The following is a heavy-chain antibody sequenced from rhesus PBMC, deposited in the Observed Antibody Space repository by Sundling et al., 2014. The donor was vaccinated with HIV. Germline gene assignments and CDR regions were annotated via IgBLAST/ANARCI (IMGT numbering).Heavy chain of an antibody. CDR2: ISPYTDNK. D-gene: IGHD4-23*01. CDR3: TSTVEGFDY. Sequence: QVQLEQSGGGIKQPGASVKLSCKISGYTFTNYYIHWVRQAPGQGLEWIGLISPYTDNKAYAQNFQGRVTITTDTSTSTGYMELSGLRSEDTAVYYCTSTVEGFDYWGQGVLVTVSS. V-gene: IGHV1-180*01. J-gene: IGHJ4*01. CDR1: GYTFTNYY.